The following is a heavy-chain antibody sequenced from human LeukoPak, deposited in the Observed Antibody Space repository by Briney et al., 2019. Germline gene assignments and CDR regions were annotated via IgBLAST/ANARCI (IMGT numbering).Heavy chain of an antibody. J-gene: IGHJ3*02. V-gene: IGHV4-39*07. CDR3: ARDAKGARGAFDI. CDR1: GGSISSSSYY. CDR2: IYYSGST. D-gene: IGHD1-26*01. Sequence: SETLSLTCTVSGGSISSSSYYWGWIRQPPGKGLEWIGSIYYSGSTYYNPSLKSRVTISVDTSKNQFSLKLSSVTAADTAVYYCARDAKGARGAFDIWGQGTMVTVSS.